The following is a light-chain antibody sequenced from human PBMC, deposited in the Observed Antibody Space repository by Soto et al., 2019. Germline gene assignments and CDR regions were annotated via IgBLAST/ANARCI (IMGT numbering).Light chain of an antibody. CDR3: SSYADSNNLV. J-gene: IGLJ2*01. CDR2: EVS. Sequence: QSALTQPPSASGSPGQSVTISCTGTSSDVGGYNYVSWYQHHPGKVPKLMIYEVSTRPSGVSERFSGSKSGNTASLTVSGLQAEDEADYYCSSYADSNNLVFGGGTKLTAL. CDR1: SSDVGGYNY. V-gene: IGLV2-8*01.